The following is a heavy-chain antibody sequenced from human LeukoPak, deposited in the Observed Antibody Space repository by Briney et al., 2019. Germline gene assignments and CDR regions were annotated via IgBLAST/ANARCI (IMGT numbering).Heavy chain of an antibody. Sequence: GGSLRLSCAASGFTFDDYAMHWVRRAPGKGLEWVSLISGDGSRTYYADSVKGRFTISRDNSRNSLYLQMNSLRTEDTALYYCAKDLTQLYLAFDYWGQGTLVTVSS. CDR3: AKDLTQLYLAFDY. CDR1: GFTFDDYA. V-gene: IGHV3-43*02. J-gene: IGHJ4*02. D-gene: IGHD5-24*01. CDR2: ISGDGSRT.